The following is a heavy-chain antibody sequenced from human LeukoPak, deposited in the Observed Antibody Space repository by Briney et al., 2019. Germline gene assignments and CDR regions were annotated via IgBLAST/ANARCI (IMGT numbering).Heavy chain of an antibody. J-gene: IGHJ4*02. D-gene: IGHD3-22*01. V-gene: IGHV4-4*07. CDR3: ARDQYYYDSSGYYRFDY. Sequence: KPSETLSLTCSVSGDSITYFYWSWIRQAAGKGLEWIGRISSSGSTDYNASLKSRVTMSVDTSKNQLSLKVISVTAADTAVYYCARDQYYYDSSGYYRFDYWGQGTLVTVSS. CDR2: ISSSGST. CDR1: GDSITYFY.